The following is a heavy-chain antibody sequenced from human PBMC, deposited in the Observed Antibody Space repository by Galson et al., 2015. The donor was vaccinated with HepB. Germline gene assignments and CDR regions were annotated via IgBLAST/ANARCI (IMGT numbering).Heavy chain of an antibody. CDR2: IWYDGSNK. CDR1: GFTFSSYG. J-gene: IGHJ5*02. V-gene: IGHV3-33*01. CDR3: ARDHIVVVPARYGSNWFDP. D-gene: IGHD2-2*01. Sequence: SLRLSCAASGFTFSSYGMHWVRQAPGKGLEWVAVIWYDGSNKYYADSVKGRFTISRDNSKNTLYPQMNSLRAEDTAVYYCARDHIVVVPARYGSNWFDPWGQGTLVTVSS.